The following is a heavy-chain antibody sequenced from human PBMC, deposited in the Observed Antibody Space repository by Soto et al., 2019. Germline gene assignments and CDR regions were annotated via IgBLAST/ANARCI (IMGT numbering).Heavy chain of an antibody. D-gene: IGHD1-26*01. V-gene: IGHV1-18*01. CDR2: ISAYNGNT. J-gene: IGHJ6*02. Sequence: ASVKVSCKASGYTFTSYGISWVRQAPGQGLEWMGWISAYNGNTNYAQKLQGRVTMTTDTSTSTAYMELRSLRSDDTAVYYCARLFTITVSTLSCYYCYLLDVCGQGTTVTVSS. CDR3: ARLFTITVSTLSCYYCYLLDV. CDR1: GYTFTSYG.